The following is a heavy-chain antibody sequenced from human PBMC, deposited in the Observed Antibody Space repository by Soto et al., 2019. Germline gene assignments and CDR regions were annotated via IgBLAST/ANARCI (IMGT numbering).Heavy chain of an antibody. CDR2: IYPGDSDT. CDR3: ASTSIAAAGKDYNGSDP. D-gene: IGHD6-13*01. J-gene: IGHJ5*02. V-gene: IGHV5-51*01. CDR1: GYSFTSYW. Sequence: HGESLKISCKGSGYSFTSYWIGWVRQMPGKGLEWMGIIYPGDSDTRYSPSFQGQVTISADKSISTAYLQWSSLKASDTAMYYCASTSIAAAGKDYNGSDPCGHGTLVTV.